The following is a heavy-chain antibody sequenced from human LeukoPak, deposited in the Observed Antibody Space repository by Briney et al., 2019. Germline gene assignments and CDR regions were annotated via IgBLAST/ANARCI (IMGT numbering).Heavy chain of an antibody. CDR1: GGSFSGYY. J-gene: IGHJ5*02. CDR2: INHSGST. CDR3: AHSTPGTWFDP. D-gene: IGHD1-14*01. V-gene: IGHV4-34*01. Sequence: NPSETLSLTCAVYGGSFSGYYWSWIRQPPGKGLEWIGEINHSGSTNYNPSLKSRVTISVDTSKNQFSLKLSSVTAADTAVYYCAHSTPGTWFDPWGQGTLVTVSS.